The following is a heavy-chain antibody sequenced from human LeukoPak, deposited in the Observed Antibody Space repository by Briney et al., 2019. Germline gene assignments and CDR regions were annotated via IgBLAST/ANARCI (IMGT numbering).Heavy chain of an antibody. CDR3: AREVTYYYDSSGYYPPYYYYYYYMDV. CDR1: GYTFTSYD. J-gene: IGHJ6*03. CDR2: MNPNSGNT. V-gene: IGHV1-8*03. Sequence: ASVKVSCKASGYTFTSYDINWVRQATGQGLEWMGWMNPNSGNTGYAQKFQGRVTITRNTSTGTAYMELSRLRSDDTAVYYCAREVTYYYDSSGYYPPYYYYYYYMDVWGKGTTVTVSS. D-gene: IGHD3-22*01.